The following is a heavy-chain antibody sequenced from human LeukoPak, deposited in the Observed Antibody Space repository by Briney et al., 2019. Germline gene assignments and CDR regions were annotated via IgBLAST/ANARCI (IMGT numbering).Heavy chain of an antibody. CDR2: ISDGGGST. CDR3: AKSGPRSGPRWFDP. J-gene: IGHJ5*02. Sequence: GGSLRLSCSASGFTFNTYTMYWVRQAPGKGLEWVSGISDGGGSTHYADSVKGRFTISRDNSKNTLYLQMNSLRAEDTAVYYCAKSGPRSGPRWFDPWGQGTLVTVSS. CDR1: GFTFNTYT. V-gene: IGHV3-23*01. D-gene: IGHD3-3*01.